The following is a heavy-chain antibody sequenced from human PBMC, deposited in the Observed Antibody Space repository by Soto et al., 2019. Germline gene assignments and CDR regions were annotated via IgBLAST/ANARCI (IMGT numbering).Heavy chain of an antibody. CDR2: IRSKGSGGTS. J-gene: IGHJ3*01. V-gene: IGHV3-49*04. D-gene: IGHD2-21*01. CDR3: TREQPIPP. CDR1: GFTFGDYA. Sequence: EVQLVESGGGLVQPGRSLRLSCTASGFTFGDYAMSWVRQAPGKGLEWVGFIRSKGSGGTSEYAASVKGRFSFSRDDSNSIAYLQMNSLKIEDTAVYYCTREQPIPPWGQGTMVTVSS.